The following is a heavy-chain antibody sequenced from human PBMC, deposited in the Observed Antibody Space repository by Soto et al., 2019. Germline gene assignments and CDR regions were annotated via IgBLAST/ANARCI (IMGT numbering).Heavy chain of an antibody. CDR1: GGSISSDDYY. CDR3: ARESLAYCGGDCYSSPFDY. CDR2: IHYSGST. D-gene: IGHD2-21*02. Sequence: QVQLQESGPGLVKPSQTLSLTCTVSGGSISSDDYYWSWIRQHPGKGLEWMGYIHYSGSTFYNPSLKSRVSTSVDTSKGQFSLKLSSVTAADTAVYYCARESLAYCGGDCYSSPFDYWGQGVLVTVSS. J-gene: IGHJ4*02. V-gene: IGHV4-31*03.